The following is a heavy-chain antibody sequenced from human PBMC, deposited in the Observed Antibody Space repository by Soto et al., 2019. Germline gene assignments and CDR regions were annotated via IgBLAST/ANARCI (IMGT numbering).Heavy chain of an antibody. CDR1: GGSISSSSYY. CDR3: ARRYRYAFDI. Sequence: TSETLSLTCTVSGGSISSSSYYWGWIRQPPGKGLEWIGSIYYSGSTYYNPSLKSRVTISVDTSKNQFSLKLSSVTAADTAVYYCARRYRYAFDIWGQGTMVTVSS. J-gene: IGHJ3*02. CDR2: IYYSGST. D-gene: IGHD4-4*01. V-gene: IGHV4-39*01.